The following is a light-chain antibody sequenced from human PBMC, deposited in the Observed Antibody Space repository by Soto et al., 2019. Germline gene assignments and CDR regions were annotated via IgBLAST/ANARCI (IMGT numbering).Light chain of an antibody. V-gene: IGLV4-60*03. CDR3: ETWDSNNWV. J-gene: IGLJ3*02. CDR1: SGHSSYI. Sequence: QPVLTQSSSASASLGSSVKLTCTLSSGHSSYIIAWHQQQPGKAPRYLMKLEGSGSYNKGSGVPDRFSGSSSGADRYLTISNLQSEDEADYYCETWDSNNWVFGEGTKLTVL. CDR2: LEGSGSY.